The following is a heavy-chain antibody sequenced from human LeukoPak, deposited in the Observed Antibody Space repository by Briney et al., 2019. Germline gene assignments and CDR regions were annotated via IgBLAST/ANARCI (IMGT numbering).Heavy chain of an antibody. D-gene: IGHD4-23*01. V-gene: IGHV4-39*07. CDR2: IYYSGST. Sequence: SETLSLTCTVSGGSISSSSYYWGWIRQPPGKGLEWIGRIYYSGSTYYNPSLKSRVTISVDTSKNQFSLKLSSVTAADTAVYYCASTERGGTVDYWGQGTLVTVSS. CDR3: ASTERGGTVDY. J-gene: IGHJ4*02. CDR1: GGSISSSSYY.